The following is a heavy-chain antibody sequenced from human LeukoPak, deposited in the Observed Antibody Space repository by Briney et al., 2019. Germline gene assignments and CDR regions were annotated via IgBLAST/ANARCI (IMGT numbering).Heavy chain of an antibody. D-gene: IGHD6-19*01. CDR3: ARLDIWGEYSSGWRRGSYYYYGMDV. V-gene: IGHV4-39*01. CDR1: GGSISSSSYY. Sequence: WETLSLTCTVSGGSISSSSYYWGWIRQPPGKGLEWIGSIYYGGSTYYNPSLKSRVTISVDTSKNQFSLKLSSVTAADTAVYYCARLDIWGEYSSGWRRGSYYYYGMDVWGQGTTVTVSS. CDR2: IYYGGST. J-gene: IGHJ6*02.